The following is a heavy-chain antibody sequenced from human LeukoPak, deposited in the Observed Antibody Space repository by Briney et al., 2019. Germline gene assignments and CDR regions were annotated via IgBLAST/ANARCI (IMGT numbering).Heavy chain of an antibody. CDR3: AKGVAGSGPLDAFDI. Sequence: GGSLRLSCAASGFTVSSNYMSWVRQAPGKGLEWVSVIYSGGSTYYADSVKGRFTISRDNSKNTLYLQMNSLRAEDTAVYYCAKGVAGSGPLDAFDIWGQGTMVTVSS. V-gene: IGHV3-53*05. CDR2: IYSGGST. CDR1: GFTVSSNY. D-gene: IGHD3-10*01. J-gene: IGHJ3*02.